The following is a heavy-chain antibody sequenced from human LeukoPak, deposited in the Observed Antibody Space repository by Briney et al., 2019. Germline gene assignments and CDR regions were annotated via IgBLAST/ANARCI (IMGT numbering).Heavy chain of an antibody. J-gene: IGHJ4*02. CDR2: IIPLFGAP. Sequence: SVKVSCKASGGSFSSYAISWVRQAPGQGLEWMGGIIPLFGAPNYAQKFQSRVTITADKSTTTAYMELSSLRSEDTALYYCARDHYGGNSFLNYWGQGTLVTVS. CDR1: GGSFSSYA. D-gene: IGHD4-23*01. V-gene: IGHV1-69*06. CDR3: ARDHYGGNSFLNY.